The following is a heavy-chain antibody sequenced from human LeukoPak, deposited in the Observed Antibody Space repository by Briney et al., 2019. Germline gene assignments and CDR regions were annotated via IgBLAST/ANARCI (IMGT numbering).Heavy chain of an antibody. J-gene: IGHJ4*02. CDR3: AKSLSRGYSGYDQTFDY. CDR1: GFTLSSYA. D-gene: IGHD5-12*01. V-gene: IGHV3-23*01. Sequence: GGSLRLSCAASGFTLSSYAMSWVRQAPGRGLEWVSAISGSGGSTYYADSVKGRFTISRDNSKNTLYLQMNSLRAEDTAVYYCAKSLSRGYSGYDQTFDYWGQGTLVTVSS. CDR2: ISGSGGST.